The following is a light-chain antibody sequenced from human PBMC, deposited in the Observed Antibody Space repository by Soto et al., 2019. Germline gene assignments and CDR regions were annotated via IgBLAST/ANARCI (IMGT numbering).Light chain of an antibody. CDR2: DAS. Sequence: EIVFTQSPGTPSLSPGERATPSCRASQRISSNSLAWYQQKPGQAPRLLIYDASNRATGIPDRFSGSGSGTDFTLTISRLEPEDFAVYYCQQRGGSPPTWTFGQGTKVDIK. CDR1: QRISSNS. V-gene: IGKV3-20*01. CDR3: QQRGGSPPTWT. J-gene: IGKJ1*01.